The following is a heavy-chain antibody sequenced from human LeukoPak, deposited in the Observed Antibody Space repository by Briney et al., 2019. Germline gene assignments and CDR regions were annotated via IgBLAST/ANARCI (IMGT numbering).Heavy chain of an antibody. V-gene: IGHV3-23*01. CDR2: ISGSGGST. J-gene: IGHJ3*02. D-gene: IGHD5-18*01. CDR3: ARRFPGAQLWSPDAFDI. Sequence: GGSLRLSCAASGFTFSSYAMSWVRQAPGKGLEWVSAISGSGGSTYYADSVKGRFTISRDNSKNTLYLQMGSLRAEDMAVYYCARRFPGAQLWSPDAFDIWGQGTMVTVSS. CDR1: GFTFSSYA.